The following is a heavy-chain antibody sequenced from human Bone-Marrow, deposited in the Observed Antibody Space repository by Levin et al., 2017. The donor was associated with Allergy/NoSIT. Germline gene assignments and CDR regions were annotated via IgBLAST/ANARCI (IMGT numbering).Heavy chain of an antibody. CDR2: ISSNGGST. CDR1: GFTFSSYA. Sequence: PGGSLRLSCSASGFTFSSYAMHWVRQAPGKGLEYVSAISSNGGSTYYADSVKGRFTISRDNSKNTLYLQMSSLRAEDTAVYYCVKQGIYSSSSAYFQHWGQGTLVTVSS. D-gene: IGHD6-6*01. V-gene: IGHV3-64D*06. CDR3: VKQGIYSSSSAYFQH. J-gene: IGHJ1*01.